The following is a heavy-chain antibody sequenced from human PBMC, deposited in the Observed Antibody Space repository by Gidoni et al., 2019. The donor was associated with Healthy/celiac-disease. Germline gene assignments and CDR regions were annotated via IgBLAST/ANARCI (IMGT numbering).Heavy chain of an antibody. Sequence: QVPLVESGGGLVKPGGSLRLSCAASGFTFRDYYMSWIRQAPGKGLEWVSYISSSSSYTNYADSVKGRFTISRDNAKNSLYLQMNSLRAEDTAVYYCARDIAVAVAGTSLDYWGQGTLVTVSS. CDR1: GFTFRDYY. D-gene: IGHD6-19*01. CDR2: ISSSSSYT. CDR3: ARDIAVAVAGTSLDY. V-gene: IGHV3-11*05. J-gene: IGHJ4*02.